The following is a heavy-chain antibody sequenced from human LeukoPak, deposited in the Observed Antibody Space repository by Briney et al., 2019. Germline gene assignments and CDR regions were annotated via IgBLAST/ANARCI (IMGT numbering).Heavy chain of an antibody. CDR2: IYDSGSA. Sequence: SETLSLTCTVSGVSINSHYWSWIRQPPGKGLEGVGFIYDSGSANYKSSLKSRVTMTVDTSKNQFSLKLNSVSAADTAVYYCARVLQNYYHMDVWGKGTTVTVSS. CDR1: GVSINSHY. CDR3: ARVLQNYYHMDV. J-gene: IGHJ6*03. D-gene: IGHD3-3*01. V-gene: IGHV4-59*11.